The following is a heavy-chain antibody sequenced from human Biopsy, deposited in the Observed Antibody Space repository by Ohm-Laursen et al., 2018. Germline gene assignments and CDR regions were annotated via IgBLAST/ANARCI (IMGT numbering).Heavy chain of an antibody. Sequence: GSLRLSCTAAGFTFSDYYMNWIRQAPGKGLEWVSFITNTGRTVYADSVKGRFTISRDNADNSLHLQMKSLRAEDTAVYYCARDSRRTAREGGMDVWGQGTKVTVSS. CDR3: ARDSRRTAREGGMDV. CDR2: ITNTGRTV. CDR1: GFTFSDYY. V-gene: IGHV3-11*04. J-gene: IGHJ6*02. D-gene: IGHD6-6*01.